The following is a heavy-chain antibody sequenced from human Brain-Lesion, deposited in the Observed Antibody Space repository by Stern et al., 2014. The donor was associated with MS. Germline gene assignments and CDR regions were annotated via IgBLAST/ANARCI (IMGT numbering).Heavy chain of an antibody. Sequence: QVQLVQSGAEVKKPGASVKVSCKTSGYIFTGYYIHWVRQAPGQGLEWMAWINPNTGGTKYAQKFQGRVTMTRDTSISTAYAALSSLTSDDTAVYSCARHQRCITIFGVVTDYYYLGMDVWGQGTTVTVSS. V-gene: IGHV1-2*02. J-gene: IGHJ6*02. CDR2: INPNTGGT. D-gene: IGHD3-3*01. CDR3: ARHQRCITIFGVVTDYYYLGMDV. CDR1: GYIFTGYY.